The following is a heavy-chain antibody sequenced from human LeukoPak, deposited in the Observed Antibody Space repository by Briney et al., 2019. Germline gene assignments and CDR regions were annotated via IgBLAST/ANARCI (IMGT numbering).Heavy chain of an antibody. Sequence: SETLSLTCTVSGGSISSSSYYWGWIRQPPGKGLEWIGSIYYSGSTYYNPSLKSRVTISVDTSKNQFSLKLSSVTAADTAVYYCARDLYVNEHYFDYWGQGTLVTVSS. D-gene: IGHD2-8*01. CDR1: GGSISSSSYY. V-gene: IGHV4-39*07. J-gene: IGHJ4*02. CDR3: ARDLYVNEHYFDY. CDR2: IYYSGST.